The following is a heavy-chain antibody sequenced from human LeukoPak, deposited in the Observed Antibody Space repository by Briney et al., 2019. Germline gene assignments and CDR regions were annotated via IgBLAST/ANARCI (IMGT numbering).Heavy chain of an antibody. CDR3: ARGHGGATPRSYYYYMDV. J-gene: IGHJ6*03. CDR1: GYTFTDYF. V-gene: IGHV1-2*06. Sequence: GASVKVSCKASGYTFTDYFMHWVRQAPGQGLEWMGRINPANGDAWVAQRFQGRVTMTRDTSINTAYMELSGPTSDHTAIYYCARGHGGATPRSYYYYMDVWGKETTVIVSS. D-gene: IGHD4-23*01. CDR2: INPANGDA.